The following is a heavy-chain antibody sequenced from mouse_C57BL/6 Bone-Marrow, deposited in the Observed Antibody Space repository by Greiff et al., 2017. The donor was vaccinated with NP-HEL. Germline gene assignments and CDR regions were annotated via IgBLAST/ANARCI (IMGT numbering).Heavy chain of an antibody. CDR2: IDPSDSYT. CDR3: ARSGDSSVPFAY. Sequence: QVQLQQPGAELVKPGASVKLYCKASGYTFTSYWMQWVKQRPGQGLEWIGEIDPSDSYTKYNQKFKGKVTLTVDTSSSTAYMQLSSLTSEDSSVYYCARSGDSSVPFAYWGQGTLVTVSA. CDR1: GYTFTSYW. J-gene: IGHJ3*01. V-gene: IGHV1-50*01. D-gene: IGHD3-2*02.